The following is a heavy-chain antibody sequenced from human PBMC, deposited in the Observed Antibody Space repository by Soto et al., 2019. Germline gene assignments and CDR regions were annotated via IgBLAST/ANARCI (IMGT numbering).Heavy chain of an antibody. V-gene: IGHV3-15*01. D-gene: IGHD3-10*01. CDR2: VKSKTDGGAT. CDR1: GFTFSNVW. CDR3: TRGTFYSGWGAWTYYYYGMDV. Sequence: EVQLVESGGGFVKPGGSLRLSCAASGFTFSNVWMTWVRQAPGEGLEWVGRVKSKTDGGATDYAAPVKGRFTISRDDSENMLYLEMNSLKLDDTAVYYCTRGTFYSGWGAWTYYYYGMDVWGQGTPVTGSS. J-gene: IGHJ6*01.